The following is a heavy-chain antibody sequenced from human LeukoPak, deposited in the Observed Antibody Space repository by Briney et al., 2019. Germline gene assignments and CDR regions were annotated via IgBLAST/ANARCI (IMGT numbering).Heavy chain of an antibody. D-gene: IGHD6-19*01. Sequence: PGGSLRLSCAASGFTFSSYSMNWVRQAPGKGLEGVSSISSSSSYIYYADSVKGRFTISGDNAKNSLYLQMNSLRAEDTAVYYCVREKEQWLGFDPWGQGTLVTVSS. CDR2: ISSSSSYI. J-gene: IGHJ5*02. CDR3: VREKEQWLGFDP. V-gene: IGHV3-21*01. CDR1: GFTFSSYS.